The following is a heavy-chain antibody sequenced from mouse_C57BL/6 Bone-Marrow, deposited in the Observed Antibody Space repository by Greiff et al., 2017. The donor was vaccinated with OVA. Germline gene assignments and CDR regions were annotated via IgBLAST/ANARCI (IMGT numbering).Heavy chain of an antibody. D-gene: IGHD1-1*01. Sequence: VKVEESGPGLVAPSQSLSITCTVSGFSLTSYGVSWVRQPPGKGLEWLGVIWGDGSTNYHSALISRLSISKDNSKSQVFLKLNSLQTDDTATYYCAKPDPLRDYYAMDYWGQGTSVTVSS. CDR3: AKPDPLRDYYAMDY. CDR1: GFSLTSYG. J-gene: IGHJ4*01. CDR2: IWGDGST. V-gene: IGHV2-3*01.